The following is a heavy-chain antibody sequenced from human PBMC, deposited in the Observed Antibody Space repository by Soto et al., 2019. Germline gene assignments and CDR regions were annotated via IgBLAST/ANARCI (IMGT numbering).Heavy chain of an antibody. Sequence: GESLKISCKGSGYSFTSYWIGWVRQMPGKGLEWMGIIYPGDSDTRYSPSFQGQVTISADKSISTAYLQWSSLKASDTAMYYCARHVQMATIGHYYSCMDVWRQWSTGTGSS. CDR1: GYSFTSYW. J-gene: IGHJ6*02. CDR3: ARHVQMATIGHYYSCMDV. CDR2: IYPGDSDT. V-gene: IGHV5-51*01. D-gene: IGHD5-12*01.